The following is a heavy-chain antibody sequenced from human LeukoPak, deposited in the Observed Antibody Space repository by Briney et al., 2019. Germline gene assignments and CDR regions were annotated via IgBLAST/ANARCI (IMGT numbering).Heavy chain of an antibody. D-gene: IGHD3-22*01. Sequence: SETLSLTCAVYGGFFSGYYWSWIRQPPGKGLEWIGEINHSGSTNYNPSLKSRVTISVDTSKNQFSLKLSSVTAADTAVYYCARAPPYYYDSSGQAVFDYWGQGTLVTVSS. CDR3: ARAPPYYYDSSGQAVFDY. V-gene: IGHV4-34*01. CDR1: GGFFSGYY. CDR2: INHSGST. J-gene: IGHJ4*02.